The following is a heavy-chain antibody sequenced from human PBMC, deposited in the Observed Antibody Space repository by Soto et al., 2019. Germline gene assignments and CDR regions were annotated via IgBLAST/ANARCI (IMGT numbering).Heavy chain of an antibody. CDR3: ARDSSSPYYYYGMDV. D-gene: IGHD6-6*01. J-gene: IGHJ6*02. Sequence: EVQLVESGGGLVKPGGSLRLSCAASGFTFSTYDMNWVRQAPGKGLEWVSSISSSSSYIYYADSVKGRFTISRDNAKNSLHLQMNSLRAEDTAVYYCARDSSSPYYYYGMDVWGQGTTVTVSS. V-gene: IGHV3-21*01. CDR2: ISSSSSYI. CDR1: GFTFSTYD.